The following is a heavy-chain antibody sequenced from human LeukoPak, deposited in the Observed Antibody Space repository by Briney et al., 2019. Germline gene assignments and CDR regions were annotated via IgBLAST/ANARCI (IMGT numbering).Heavy chain of an antibody. CDR2: ISGSGGST. D-gene: IGHD4-11*01. Sequence: PGGSLRLSCAASGFTFSSYAMSWVRQAPGKGLEWVSAISGSGGSTYYADSVKGRFTISRDNSKNTLYLQMNSLRAEDTAVYYCASASLQRYYFDYWGQGTLVTVSS. J-gene: IGHJ4*02. V-gene: IGHV3-23*01. CDR1: GFTFSSYA. CDR3: ASASLQRYYFDY.